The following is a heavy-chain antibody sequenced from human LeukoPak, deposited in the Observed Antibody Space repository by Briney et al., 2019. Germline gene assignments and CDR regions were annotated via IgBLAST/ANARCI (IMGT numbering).Heavy chain of an antibody. CDR1: GFTFCSYA. D-gene: IGHD3-9*01. CDR3: AKESPYYDILTGLVY. V-gene: IGHV3-23*01. Sequence: GGSLRLSSAASGFTFCSYAMSWVRDAPGKGLEWVSAISGSGGSPYYADPVKGRFTFSRDNSKTTLYLQKTSLRAEDTAVYFCAKESPYYDILTGLVYWGQGPLVTVSS. CDR2: ISGSGGSP. J-gene: IGHJ4*02.